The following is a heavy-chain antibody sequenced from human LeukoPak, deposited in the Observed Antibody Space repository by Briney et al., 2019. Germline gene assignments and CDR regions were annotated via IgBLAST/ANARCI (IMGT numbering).Heavy chain of an antibody. CDR3: ASDKLRLTGEDFDY. D-gene: IGHD3-9*01. J-gene: IGHJ4*02. Sequence: ASVKVSCKASGYTFTGYYMHWVRQAPGQALEWMGWINPNSGGTNYAQKFQGRVTMTRDTSISTAYMELSRLRSDDTAVYYCASDKLRLTGEDFDYWGQGTLVTVSS. CDR2: INPNSGGT. CDR1: GYTFTGYY. V-gene: IGHV1-2*02.